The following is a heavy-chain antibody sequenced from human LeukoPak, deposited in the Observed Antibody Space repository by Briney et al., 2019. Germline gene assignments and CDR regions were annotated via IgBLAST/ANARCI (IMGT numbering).Heavy chain of an antibody. V-gene: IGHV3-23*01. CDR1: GFTFSSYS. Sequence: GSLRLSCAASGFTFSSYSMNWVRQAPGKGLEWVSAISGSGGSTYYADSVKGRFTISRDNSKNTLYLQMNSLRAEDTAVYYCAKGVATVTTQPFDYWGQGTLVTVSS. CDR2: ISGSGGST. J-gene: IGHJ4*02. CDR3: AKGVATVTTQPFDY. D-gene: IGHD4-11*01.